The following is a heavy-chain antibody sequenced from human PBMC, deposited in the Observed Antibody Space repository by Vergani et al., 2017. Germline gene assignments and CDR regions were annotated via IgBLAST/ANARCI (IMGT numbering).Heavy chain of an antibody. V-gene: IGHV3-30*02. CDR2: IRYDGSNK. J-gene: IGHJ4*02. CDR1: GFTFSSYG. D-gene: IGHD3-16*02. CDR3: AKDYYVWGSYRHDY. Sequence: QVQLVESGGGVVQPGGSLRLSCAASGFTFSSYGMHWVRQAPGKGLEWVAFIRYDGSNKYYADSVKGRFTISRDNSKNTLYLQMNSLRAEDTAVYYCAKDYYVWGSYRHDYWGQGTLVTVSS.